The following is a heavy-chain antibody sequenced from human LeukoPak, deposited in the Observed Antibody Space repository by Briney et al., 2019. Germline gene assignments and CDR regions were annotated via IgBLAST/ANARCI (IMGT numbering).Heavy chain of an antibody. Sequence: SETLSLTCTVSGYSISSGYYWGWIRQPPGKGLEWIGNIHHSGSTYYNPSLKSRVTISVDTSKNQFSLNLSSVTAADTAVYYCARQWKTYGDYVTNWGQGTLVTVSS. D-gene: IGHD4-17*01. CDR2: IHHSGST. CDR3: ARQWKTYGDYVTN. CDR1: GYSISSGYY. V-gene: IGHV4-38-2*02. J-gene: IGHJ4*02.